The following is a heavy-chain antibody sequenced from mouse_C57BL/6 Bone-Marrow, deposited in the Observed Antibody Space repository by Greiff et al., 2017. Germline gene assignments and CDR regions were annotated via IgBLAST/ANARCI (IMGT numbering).Heavy chain of an antibody. CDR1: GYAFSSYW. CDR2: IYPGDGDT. D-gene: IGHD2-3*01. CDR3: ARSGWLLLAWFAY. Sequence: VKLVESGAELVKPGASVKISCKASGYAFSSYWMNWVKQRPGKGLEWIGQIYPGDGDTNYNGKFKGKATLTADKSSSTAYMQLSSLTSEDSAVYFCARSGWLLLAWFAYWGQGTLVTVSA. J-gene: IGHJ3*01. V-gene: IGHV1-80*01.